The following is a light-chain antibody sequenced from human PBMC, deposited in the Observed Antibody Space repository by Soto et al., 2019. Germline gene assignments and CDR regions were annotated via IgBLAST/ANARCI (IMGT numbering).Light chain of an antibody. J-gene: IGKJ1*01. CDR1: QGISSY. CDR2: AAS. V-gene: IGKV1-8*01. CDR3: QQYYSYPT. Sequence: ITFRASQGISSYLAWYQQKPGKAPRLLIYAASTLHSGVPSRFSGSGSGTDFTLTISCLQSEDFATYYCQQYYSYPTFGQGTKVDIK.